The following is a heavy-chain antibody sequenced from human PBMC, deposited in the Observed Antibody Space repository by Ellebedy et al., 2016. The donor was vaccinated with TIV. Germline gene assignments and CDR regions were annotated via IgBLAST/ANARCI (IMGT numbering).Heavy chain of an antibody. CDR3: ARRSRGPSYYFDY. J-gene: IGHJ4*02. Sequence: GESLMISCAASGFTFSSYWMSWVRQAPGKGLEWVAKIKPDGSDKWHVDSVTGRLTISRDSAKNSLYLQMNSLRAEDTAVYYCARRSRGPSYYFDYWGQGALVTVSS. CDR2: IKPDGSDK. D-gene: IGHD3-10*01. CDR1: GFTFSSYW. V-gene: IGHV3-7*01.